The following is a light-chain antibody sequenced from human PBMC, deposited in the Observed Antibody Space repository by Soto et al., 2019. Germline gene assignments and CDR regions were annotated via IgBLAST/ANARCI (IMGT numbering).Light chain of an antibody. CDR2: AAS. Sequence: IRMTQSPSSLSASPGDRVTITCRASQGISSYLAWYQQKPGKAPKLLIYAASTLQSGVPSRFSGSGSGTDFTLTISSLQSEDFATYYCQQYYSYPWTFGQGTKVEIK. CDR3: QQYYSYPWT. V-gene: IGKV1-8*01. CDR1: QGISSY. J-gene: IGKJ1*01.